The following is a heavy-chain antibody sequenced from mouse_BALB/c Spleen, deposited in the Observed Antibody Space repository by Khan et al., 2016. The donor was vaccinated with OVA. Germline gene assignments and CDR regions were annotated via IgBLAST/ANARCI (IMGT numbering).Heavy chain of an antibody. V-gene: IGHV14-3*02. Sequence: VQLQQSGAELVMPGASVKLSCTASGFNIKDTYMHWVKQRPEQGLEWIGDIDPSNDNTKYDPQFQGKATVTADTSSNTAYLQLTSLTSEDTAVYYCTLGNYLASCPHWGPGTLVSVPA. J-gene: IGHJ3*01. CDR1: GFNIKDTY. D-gene: IGHD2-1*01. CDR3: TLGNYLASCPH. CDR2: IDPSNDNT.